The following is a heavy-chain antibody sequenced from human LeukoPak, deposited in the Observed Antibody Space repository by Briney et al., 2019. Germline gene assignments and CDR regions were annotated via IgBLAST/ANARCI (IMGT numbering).Heavy chain of an antibody. J-gene: IGHJ4*02. D-gene: IGHD2-15*01. Sequence: GASVKVSCKASGYTFTGYYMHWVRQAPGQGLEWMGWINPNSGGTNYAQKFQGRVTMTRDTSISTAYMELSRLRSDDTAVYYCAREGCRGGSCYFHHYWGQGTLVTVSS. CDR2: INPNSGGT. CDR1: GYTFTGYY. V-gene: IGHV1-2*02. CDR3: AREGCRGGSCYFHHY.